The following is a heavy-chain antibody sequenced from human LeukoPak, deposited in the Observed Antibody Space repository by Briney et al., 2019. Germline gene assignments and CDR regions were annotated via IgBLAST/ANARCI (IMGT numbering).Heavy chain of an antibody. J-gene: IGHJ4*02. Sequence: ASVKVSCKASGYTFTGYYMHWVRQAPGQGLEWMGWINPNSGGTNYAQKFQGRVTMTRDTSISTAYMELSRLRSDDPAVYYCARDSYYDSSGYYDYWGQGTLVTVSS. V-gene: IGHV1-2*02. D-gene: IGHD3-22*01. CDR1: GYTFTGYY. CDR3: ARDSYYDSSGYYDY. CDR2: INPNSGGT.